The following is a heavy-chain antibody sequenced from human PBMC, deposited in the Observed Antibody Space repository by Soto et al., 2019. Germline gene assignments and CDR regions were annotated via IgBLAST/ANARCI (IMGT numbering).Heavy chain of an antibody. Sequence: QVPLVQSGAEVKKPGASVKVSCKASGYTFTSYAMHWVRQAPGQRLEWMGWINAGNGNTKYSQKFQGRVTITRDTSASTAYMELSRLRSEDTAVYYCARDWSPYCSSTSCYFGWFDPWGQGTLVTVSS. V-gene: IGHV1-3*01. D-gene: IGHD2-2*01. CDR2: INAGNGNT. CDR1: GYTFTSYA. J-gene: IGHJ5*02. CDR3: ARDWSPYCSSTSCYFGWFDP.